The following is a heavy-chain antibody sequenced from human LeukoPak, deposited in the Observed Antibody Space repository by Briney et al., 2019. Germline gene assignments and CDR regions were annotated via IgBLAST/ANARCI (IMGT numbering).Heavy chain of an antibody. CDR1: GYRFTVYY. V-gene: IGHV1-2*02. Sequence: ASVKVSFKSSGYRFTVYYLHWVRQAPGQGLEWMGWINPDSGATNYAQHFQGRVTMTRDTSISTVYMELSRLESEDTAMYYCARDGGFDIWGQGTMVTVSS. D-gene: IGHD3-3*01. CDR2: INPDSGAT. CDR3: ARDGGFDI. J-gene: IGHJ3*02.